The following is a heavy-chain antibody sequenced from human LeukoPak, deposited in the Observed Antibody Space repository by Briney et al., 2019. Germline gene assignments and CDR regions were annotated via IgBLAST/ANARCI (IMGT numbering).Heavy chain of an antibody. CDR1: GYSISSGYY. J-gene: IGHJ6*03. Sequence: PSETLSLTCTVSGYSISSGYYWGWIRQPPGKGLEWIGSIYHSGSTYYNPSLKSRVTISVDTSKNQFSLKLSSVTAADTAVYYCARVGDGYNLGTYYYYYYMDVWGKGTTVTVSS. CDR2: IYHSGST. CDR3: ARVGDGYNLGTYYYYYYMDV. V-gene: IGHV4-38-2*02. D-gene: IGHD5-24*01.